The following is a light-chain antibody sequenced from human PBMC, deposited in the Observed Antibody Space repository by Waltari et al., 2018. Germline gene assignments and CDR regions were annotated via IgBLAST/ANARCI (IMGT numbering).Light chain of an antibody. CDR1: KSVAYW. CDR3: QQYNFYPWT. CDR2: KAS. Sequence: DIQVTQSPSTLSASVGDRVTITCRASKSVAYWLAWYQQKPGKAPNLLIYKASNLESGVPSRFSGSGSGPEFTLTISGLQPDDFSTYYCQQYNFYPWTFGQGTKVEI. J-gene: IGKJ1*01. V-gene: IGKV1-5*03.